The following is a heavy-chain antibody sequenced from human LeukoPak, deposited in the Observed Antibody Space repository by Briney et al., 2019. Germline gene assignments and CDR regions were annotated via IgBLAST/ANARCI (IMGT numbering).Heavy chain of an antibody. Sequence: SETLSLTCAVYGGSFSGYYWSWIRQPPGKGLEWIGEINHSGSTNYNPSLKSRVTISVDTSKNQFSLKLSSVTAADTAVYYCARQSRKWFGELRANWFDPWGQGTLVTVSS. CDR1: GGSFSGYY. J-gene: IGHJ5*02. V-gene: IGHV4-34*01. D-gene: IGHD3-10*01. CDR3: ARQSRKWFGELRANWFDP. CDR2: INHSGST.